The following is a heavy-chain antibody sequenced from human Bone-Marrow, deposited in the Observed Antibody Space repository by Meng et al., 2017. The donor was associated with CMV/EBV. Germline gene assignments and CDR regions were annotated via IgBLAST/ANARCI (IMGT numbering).Heavy chain of an antibody. V-gene: IGHV1-18*01. CDR2: ISAYNGNT. Sequence: ASVKVSCKASGYTFTSYGISWVRQAPGQGLEWMGWISAYNGNTNYAQKLQGRVTMTTDTSTSTAYMELRSLRSDDTAVYYCARDFSQWEPDMQDASDIWGQGTMVTVSS. CDR3: ARDFSQWEPDMQDASDI. D-gene: IGHD1-26*01. J-gene: IGHJ3*02. CDR1: GYTFTSYG.